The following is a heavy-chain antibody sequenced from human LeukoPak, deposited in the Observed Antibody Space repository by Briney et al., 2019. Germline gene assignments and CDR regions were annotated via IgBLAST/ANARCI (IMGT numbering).Heavy chain of an antibody. CDR3: ARDNSIYGSGSPFDP. D-gene: IGHD3-10*01. Sequence: RPSQTLSLTCTVSGGSISSGSYYWSWIRQPAGKGLEWIGRIYTSGSTNYNPSLKSRVTISVDTSKNQFSLKLSSVTAAGTAVNYCARDNSIYGSGSPFDPWGQGTLVTVSS. V-gene: IGHV4-61*02. CDR2: IYTSGST. CDR1: GGSISSGSYY. J-gene: IGHJ5*01.